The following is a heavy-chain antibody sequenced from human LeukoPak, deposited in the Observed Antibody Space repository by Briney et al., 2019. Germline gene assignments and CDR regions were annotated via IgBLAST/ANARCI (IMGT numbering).Heavy chain of an antibody. J-gene: IGHJ4*02. CDR1: GFTFSSYA. V-gene: IGHV3-23*01. Sequence: GGSLRLSCAASGFTFSSYAMSWVRQAPGKGLEWVSAISGSGGSTYHADSVKGRFTISRDNSKNTLYLQTNSLRAEDTAVYYCAKDLDYYGSGSLAFDYWGQGTLVTVSS. CDR3: AKDLDYYGSGSLAFDY. CDR2: ISGSGGST. D-gene: IGHD3-10*01.